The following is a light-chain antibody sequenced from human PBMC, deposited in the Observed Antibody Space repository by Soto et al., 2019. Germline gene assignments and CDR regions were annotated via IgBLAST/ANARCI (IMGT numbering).Light chain of an antibody. CDR2: YDD. CDR1: SSNIGSNA. V-gene: IGLV1-36*01. Sequence: QSVMTEAPSVSGAPRQRVTISCSGSSSNIGSNAVNWYQQFPGKAPKLLIYYDDLLASGVSARFSGSKSGTSASLAISGLQSEDEADYYCAAWDDSTKSHGFGTGTKVTVL. J-gene: IGLJ1*01. CDR3: AAWDDSTKSHG.